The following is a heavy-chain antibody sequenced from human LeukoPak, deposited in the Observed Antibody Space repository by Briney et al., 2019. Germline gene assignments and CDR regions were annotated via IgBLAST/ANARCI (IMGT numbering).Heavy chain of an antibody. D-gene: IGHD6-19*01. V-gene: IGHV2-5*02. J-gene: IGHJ4*02. CDR1: GFSLSTSGVG. CDR3: AHSVNSGWEGSIDFDY. Sequence: ESGPTLVKPTQTLTLTCTFSGFSLSTSGVGVGWIRQPPGKALEWLALIYWDDDKRYSPSLKSRLTITKDTSKNQVVLTMTNMNPVDTATYYCAHSVNSGWEGSIDFDYWGQGTLVTVSS. CDR2: IYWDDDK.